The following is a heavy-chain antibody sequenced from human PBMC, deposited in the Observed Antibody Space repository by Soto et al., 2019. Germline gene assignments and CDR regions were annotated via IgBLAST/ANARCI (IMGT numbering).Heavy chain of an antibody. Sequence: GGSLRLSCAASGFTFSSYGMHWVRQAPGKGLEWVAVIWYDGSNKYYADSVKGRFTISRDNSKNTLYLQMNSLRAEDTAVYYCAREAGSQGYSSAWGYYFDYWGQGTLVTVSS. CDR2: IWYDGSNK. CDR1: GFTFSSYG. D-gene: IGHD6-25*01. CDR3: AREAGSQGYSSAWGYYFDY. J-gene: IGHJ4*02. V-gene: IGHV3-33*01.